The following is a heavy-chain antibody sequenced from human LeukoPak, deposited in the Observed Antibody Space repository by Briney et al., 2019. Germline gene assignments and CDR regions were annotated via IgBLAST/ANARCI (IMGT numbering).Heavy chain of an antibody. J-gene: IGHJ4*02. CDR2: IYTSGST. CDR1: GGSISSYY. D-gene: IGHD3-10*01. Sequence: LSETLSLTCTVSGGSISSYYWSWIRQPAGKGLEWIGRIYTSGSTNYNPSLKSRVTMSVDTSKNQFSLKLSSVTAADTAVYYYARDQGVRGVITYFDYWGQGTLVTVSS. CDR3: ARDQGVRGVITYFDY. V-gene: IGHV4-4*07.